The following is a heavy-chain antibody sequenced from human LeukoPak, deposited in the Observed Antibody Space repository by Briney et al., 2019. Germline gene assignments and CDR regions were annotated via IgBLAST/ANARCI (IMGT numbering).Heavy chain of an antibody. CDR1: GYTFTNYG. V-gene: IGHV1-18*01. J-gene: IGHJ2*01. D-gene: IGHD2-21*01. CDR3: ARYGQNSYFDL. Sequence: GASVKVSCKASGYTFTNYGISWVRQAPGQGLEWMGWITAYNGNTNYAQTLQGRVTMTTDTSTRTAYMELRSLRYDDTAVYYCARYGQNSYFDLWGRGTLVTVSS. CDR2: ITAYNGNT.